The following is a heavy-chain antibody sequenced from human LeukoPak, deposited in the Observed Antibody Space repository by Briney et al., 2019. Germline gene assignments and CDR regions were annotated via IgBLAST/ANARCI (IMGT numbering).Heavy chain of an antibody. CDR2: ISSSSSSYI. J-gene: IGHJ4*02. CDR1: GFTFSSYS. D-gene: IGHD6-19*01. V-gene: IGHV3-21*01. CDR3: ARGIAVAGTPFDY. Sequence: PGGSLRLSCAASGFTFSSYSMNWVRQAPGKGLEWVSSISSSSSSYIYYAVSVKGRFTISRDNAKNSLYLQMNSLRAEDTAVYYCARGIAVAGTPFDYWGQGTLVTVSS.